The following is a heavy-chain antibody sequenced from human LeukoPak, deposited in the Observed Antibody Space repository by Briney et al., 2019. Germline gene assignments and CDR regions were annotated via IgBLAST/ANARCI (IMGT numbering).Heavy chain of an antibody. CDR2: INHSGST. CDR1: GGSFSGYY. CDR3: AREGSSGWFYFDY. J-gene: IGHJ4*02. Sequence: PSETLSLTCAVYGGSFSGYYWSWIRQPPGKGLEWIGEINHSGSTNYNPSLKSRVTISVDTSKNQFSLKLSSVTAADTAVYYCAREGSSGWFYFDYWGQRTLVTVSS. V-gene: IGHV4-34*01. D-gene: IGHD6-19*01.